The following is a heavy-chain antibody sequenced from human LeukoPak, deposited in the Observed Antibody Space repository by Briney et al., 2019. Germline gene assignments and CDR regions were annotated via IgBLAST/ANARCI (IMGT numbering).Heavy chain of an antibody. CDR2: IYYSGST. Sequence: SETLSLTCSVSGGSISNTRHYWAWIRQPPGKGLEWIGYIYYSGSTYYNPSLKSRVTISVDTSKNQFSLKLSSVTAADTAVYYCAREGGKSVDVWGKGTTVTVSS. CDR1: GGSISNTRHY. CDR3: AREGGKSVDV. J-gene: IGHJ6*04. D-gene: IGHD3-16*01. V-gene: IGHV4-31*03.